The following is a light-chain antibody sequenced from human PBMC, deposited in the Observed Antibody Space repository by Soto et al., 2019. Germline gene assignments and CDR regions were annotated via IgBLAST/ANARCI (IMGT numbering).Light chain of an antibody. CDR1: QSVSSN. Sequence: EIVMTQSPATLSLSPGERATLSCRASQSVSSNLSLYQQKPGQAPRLLIDGASTRATGIPARFSGSGSGTDFTLTISRLQSEDFAVYYCQQYNNWPPYTFGHGTKVEIK. CDR2: GAS. V-gene: IGKV3-15*01. CDR3: QQYNNWPPYT. J-gene: IGKJ2*01.